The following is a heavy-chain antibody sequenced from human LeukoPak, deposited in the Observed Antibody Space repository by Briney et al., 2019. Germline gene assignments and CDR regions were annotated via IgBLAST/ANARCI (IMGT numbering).Heavy chain of an antibody. Sequence: SETLSLTCTVSGGSISSYYWSWIRQPPGKGLEWIGYIYYSGSTNYNPSLKSRVTISVDTSKNQFSLKLSSVAAADTAVYYCARDHSVTTGWFDPWGQGTLVTVSS. V-gene: IGHV4-59*12. D-gene: IGHD1/OR15-1a*01. CDR2: IYYSGST. J-gene: IGHJ5*02. CDR3: ARDHSVTTGWFDP. CDR1: GGSISSYY.